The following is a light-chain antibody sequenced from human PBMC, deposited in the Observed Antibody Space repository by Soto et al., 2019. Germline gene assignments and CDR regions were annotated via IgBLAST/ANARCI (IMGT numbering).Light chain of an antibody. CDR2: EVT. J-gene: IGLJ1*01. Sequence: QSVLAQPASVSGSPGQSITIPCTGTTSDIGAYDYVSWYQQHPGKVPKLIIFEVTKRPSGFSSRFSGSKSGNTDSLTISGLQAEDEAEYYCNSYTRGSTRYVFGTGNKVTVL. CDR1: TSDIGAYDY. CDR3: NSYTRGSTRYV. V-gene: IGLV2-14*01.